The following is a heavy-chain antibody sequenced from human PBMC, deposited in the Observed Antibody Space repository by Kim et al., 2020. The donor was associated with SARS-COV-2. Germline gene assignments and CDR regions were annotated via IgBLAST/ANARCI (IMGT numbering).Heavy chain of an antibody. D-gene: IGHD3-16*01. Sequence: SETLSLTCTVSGGSISSGGYYWSWIRQHPGKGLEWIGYIYYSGSTYYNPSLKSRVTISVDTSKNQFSLKLSSVTAADTAVYYCARDPGGRRPELWFDPWGQGTLVTVSS. CDR3: ARDPGGRRPELWFDP. J-gene: IGHJ5*02. CDR2: IYYSGST. CDR1: GGSISSGGYY. V-gene: IGHV4-31*03.